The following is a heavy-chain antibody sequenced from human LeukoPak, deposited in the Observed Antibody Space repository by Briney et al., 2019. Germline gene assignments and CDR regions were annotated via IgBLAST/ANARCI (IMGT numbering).Heavy chain of an antibody. D-gene: IGHD2-2*01. Sequence: SETLSLPCAVYGGSFSGYYWSWIRQPPGKGLEWIGEINHSGSTNYNPSLKSRVTISVDTSKNQFSLKLSSVTAADTAVYYCARQVVPAATDYWGQGTLVTVSS. CDR2: INHSGST. CDR1: GGSFSGYY. CDR3: ARQVVPAATDY. V-gene: IGHV4-34*01. J-gene: IGHJ4*02.